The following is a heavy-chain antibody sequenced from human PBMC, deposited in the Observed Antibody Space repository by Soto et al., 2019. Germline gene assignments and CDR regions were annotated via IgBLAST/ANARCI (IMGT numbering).Heavy chain of an antibody. J-gene: IGHJ4*02. CDR2: ISYSGST. Sequence: QVQLQESGPGLVKPSQTLSLTCTVSGGSISSGNYYWSWIRQPPGKGLEWIGFISYSGSTYYNASPKSRFTISVDTSKNQFSLNLSFVTAADTAVYYCATMGTPATGLYYFDYWGQGTLVTVSS. V-gene: IGHV4-30-4*01. CDR3: ATMGTPATGLYYFDY. D-gene: IGHD1-7*01. CDR1: GGSISSGNYY.